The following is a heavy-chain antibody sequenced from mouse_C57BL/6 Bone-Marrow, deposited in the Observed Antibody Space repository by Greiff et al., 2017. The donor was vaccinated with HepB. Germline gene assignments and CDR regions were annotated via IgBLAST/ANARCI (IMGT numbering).Heavy chain of an antibody. V-gene: IGHV10-3*01. CDR3: VRTGSNFWYFDV. Sequence: EVQGVESGGGLVQPKGSLKLSCAASGFTFNTYAMHWVRQAPGKGLEWVARIRSKSSNYATYYADSVKDRFTISRDDSQSMLYLQMNNLKTEDTAMYYCVRTGSNFWYFDVWGTGTPVTVSS. J-gene: IGHJ1*03. D-gene: IGHD2-5*01. CDR1: GFTFNTYA. CDR2: IRSKSSNYAT.